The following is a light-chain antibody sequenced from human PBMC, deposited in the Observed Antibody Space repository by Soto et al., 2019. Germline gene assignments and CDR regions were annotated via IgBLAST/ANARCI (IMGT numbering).Light chain of an antibody. CDR1: HRVLYSSNNKNY. V-gene: IGKV4-1*01. Sequence: MRLSQDRLTVVQGKRVAIDGKCSHRVLYSSNNKNYLAWYQQKPGQPPKLLIYWASTRESGVPDRFSGSGYGTEYTLTLRSLQAEYAALQNYQAYYTTPRRFSQGTKVDIK. CDR3: QAYYTTPRR. J-gene: IGKJ1*01. CDR2: WAS.